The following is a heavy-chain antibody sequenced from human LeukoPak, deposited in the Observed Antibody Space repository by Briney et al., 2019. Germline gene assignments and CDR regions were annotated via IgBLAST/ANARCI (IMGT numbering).Heavy chain of an antibody. V-gene: IGHV3-30*03. J-gene: IGHJ4*02. D-gene: IGHD5-12*01. CDR1: GFTFSSYG. Sequence: GGSLRLSCAASGFTFSSYGMHWVRQAPGKGLEWVAVISYDGSNKYYADSVKGRFPISRDNSKNTLYLQMNSLRAEDTAVYYCARHSGYDSPLDYWGQGTLVTVSS. CDR2: ISYDGSNK. CDR3: ARHSGYDSPLDY.